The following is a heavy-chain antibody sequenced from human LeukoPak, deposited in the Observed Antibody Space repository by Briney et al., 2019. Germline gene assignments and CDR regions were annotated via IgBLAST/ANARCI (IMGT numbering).Heavy chain of an antibody. D-gene: IGHD2-15*01. CDR3: ARGRNIVVVVAATPLGY. J-gene: IGHJ4*02. V-gene: IGHV1-8*01. Sequence: ASVKVSCKASGYTFASYDINWVRQATGQGLEWMGWVNPNSGNTGYAQKFQGRVTMTRNTSISTAYMELSSLRSEDTAVYYCARGRNIVVVVAATPLGYWGQGTLVTVSS. CDR2: VNPNSGNT. CDR1: GYTFASYD.